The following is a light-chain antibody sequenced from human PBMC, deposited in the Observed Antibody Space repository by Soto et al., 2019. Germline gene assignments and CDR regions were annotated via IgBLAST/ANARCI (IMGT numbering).Light chain of an antibody. J-gene: IGLJ1*01. CDR1: SSDIGGYNY. CDR2: EVS. V-gene: IGLV2-14*01. CDR3: SSYTSSSTLYV. Sequence: QSVLTQPASVSGSPGQSITISCAGTSSDIGGYNYVSWHQQHPGKAPKVMIYEVSNRPSGVSNRFSGSKSGNTASLTISVLQAEDEADYYCSSYTSSSTLYVFGSGTKVTVL.